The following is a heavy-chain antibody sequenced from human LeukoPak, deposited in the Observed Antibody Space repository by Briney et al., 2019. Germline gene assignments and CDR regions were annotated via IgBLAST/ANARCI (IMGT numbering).Heavy chain of an antibody. D-gene: IGHD2-15*01. J-gene: IGHJ6*02. CDR3: ARDSLVVAATGSYMDV. CDR1: GFTLSSYA. V-gene: IGHV3-30*15. Sequence: GRSLRLSCAASGFTLSSYAMHWVRQAPGEGLEWVAIKSYDGTNEYYADSVKGRFTISRDNSKNTLFLQVSSLKAEDTAVYYCARDSLVVAATGSYMDVWGQGTTVTVSS. CDR2: KSYDGTNE.